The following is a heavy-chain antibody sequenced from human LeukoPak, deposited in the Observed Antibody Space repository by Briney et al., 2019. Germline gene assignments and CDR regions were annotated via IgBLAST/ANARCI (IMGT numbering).Heavy chain of an antibody. J-gene: IGHJ1*01. CDR3: AKDLERSGWSQYFQH. CDR2: ISSSSSTI. D-gene: IGHD6-19*01. CDR1: GFTFSSYS. Sequence: GGSLRLSGAASGFTFSSYSMNWVRQAPGKGLEWVSYISSSSSTIYYADSVKGRFTISRDNAKNSLYLQMNSLRAEDTAVYYCAKDLERSGWSQYFQHWGQGTLVTVSS. V-gene: IGHV3-48*04.